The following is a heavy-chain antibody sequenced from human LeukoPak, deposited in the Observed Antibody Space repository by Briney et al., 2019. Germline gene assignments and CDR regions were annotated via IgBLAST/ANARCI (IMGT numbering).Heavy chain of an antibody. CDR3: ARVRSGYCSSISCSQGYFDY. J-gene: IGHJ4*02. D-gene: IGHD2-2*01. CDR1: GFTFSSYA. Sequence: PGGSLRLSCAASGFTFSSYAMSWVRQAPGKGLEWVSATSGSGGSTYYADSVKGRFTISRDNSKNTLYLQTNSLRAEDTAIYYCARVRSGYCSSISCSQGYFDYWGQGTLVTVSS. CDR2: TSGSGGST. V-gene: IGHV3-23*01.